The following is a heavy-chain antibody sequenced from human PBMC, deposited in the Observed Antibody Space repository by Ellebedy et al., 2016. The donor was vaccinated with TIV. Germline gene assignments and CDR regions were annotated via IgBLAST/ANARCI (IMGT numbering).Heavy chain of an antibody. D-gene: IGHD3-22*01. CDR2: IYYSGST. V-gene: IGHV4-39*01. Sequence: MPSETLSLTCTVSGGSISSSSYYWGWIRQPPGKGLEWIGSIYYSGSTYYNPSLKSRVTISVDTSKNQFSLKLSSVTAADTAVYYCASLDYYDSSGWGQGTLVTVSS. J-gene: IGHJ4*02. CDR3: ASLDYYDSSG. CDR1: GGSISSSSYY.